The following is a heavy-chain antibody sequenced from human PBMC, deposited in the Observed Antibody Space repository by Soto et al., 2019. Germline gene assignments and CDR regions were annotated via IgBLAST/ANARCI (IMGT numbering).Heavy chain of an antibody. V-gene: IGHV3-30*18. D-gene: IGHD2-15*01. CDR2: ISYDGSNK. J-gene: IGHJ5*02. CDR1: GFTFSSYG. Sequence: GGSLRLSCAASGFTFSSYGMHWVRQAPGKGLEWVAVISYDGSNKYYADSVKGRFTISRDNSKNTLYLQMNSLRAEDTAVYYCSKYIASLSLVYNWFDPWGQGTLVTVSS. CDR3: SKYIASLSLVYNWFDP.